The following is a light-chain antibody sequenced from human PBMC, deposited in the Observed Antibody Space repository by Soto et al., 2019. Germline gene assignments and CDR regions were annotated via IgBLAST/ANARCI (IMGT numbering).Light chain of an antibody. CDR1: QSVSSSY. Sequence: EIVLTQSPGTLSLSPGERATLSCRASQSVSSSYLAWYQQKPGQAPRLLIYGASSRATGIPDRFSGSGSGTDFTLTISRLEPEDFAVYYCQQDGSSRLTCGGGTKVEIK. J-gene: IGKJ4*01. CDR3: QQDGSSRLT. CDR2: GAS. V-gene: IGKV3-20*01.